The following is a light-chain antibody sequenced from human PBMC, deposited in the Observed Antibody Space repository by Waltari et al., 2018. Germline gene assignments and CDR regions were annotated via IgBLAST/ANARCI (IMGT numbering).Light chain of an antibody. CDR2: GAS. V-gene: IGKV3-20*01. J-gene: IGKJ2*01. CDR1: QTINSNS. CDR3: QQYSNSPYT. Sequence: DIVLTQSPGTLSLSPRQRATLPCRASQTINSNSLAWYQQKPGPAPLLIIYGASRTASGISDSFSGSGSGTDFTHTISRLEPEDFAVYYCQQYSNSPYTFGQGTKVEI.